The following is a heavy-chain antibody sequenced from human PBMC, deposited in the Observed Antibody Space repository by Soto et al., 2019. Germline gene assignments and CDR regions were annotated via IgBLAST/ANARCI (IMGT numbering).Heavy chain of an antibody. D-gene: IGHD1-1*01. Sequence: GESLKISCKGYGYTFTDYWIGWVRQMPGKGLELIGLIYPGDSDTRYSPSFQGRVTISADKSISTAFLQWSSLRASDTAMYYCASQKTVIRGPLSSNWFDPWGQGTLVTVPS. J-gene: IGHJ5*02. CDR2: IYPGDSDT. V-gene: IGHV5-51*01. CDR1: GYTFTDYW. CDR3: ASQKTVIRGPLSSNWFDP.